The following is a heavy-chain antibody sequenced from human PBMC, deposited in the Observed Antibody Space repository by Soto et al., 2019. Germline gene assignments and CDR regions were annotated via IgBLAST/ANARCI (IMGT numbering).Heavy chain of an antibody. J-gene: IGHJ1*01. CDR1: GGSIITNGYF. V-gene: IGHV4-39*01. CDR2: IYYSGTT. D-gene: IGHD3-10*01. Sequence: PSETLSLTCEVSGGSIITNGYFWGWIRQPPGKGLEWITSIYYSGTTYYKTSLKSRLTISADTSKNQISLRLTSVTAADTVVYYCARLGPSEGEFPQHWGQGTLVTVSS. CDR3: ARLGPSEGEFPQH.